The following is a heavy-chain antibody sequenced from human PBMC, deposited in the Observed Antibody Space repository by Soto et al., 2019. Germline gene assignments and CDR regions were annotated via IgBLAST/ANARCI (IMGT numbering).Heavy chain of an antibody. CDR2: INHSGST. CDR1: GGSLSGYY. J-gene: IGHJ4*02. D-gene: IGHD2-21*01. Sequence: PSETLSLTCAVYGGSLSGYYWSWIRQPPGKGLEWIGEINHSGSTNYNPSLKSRVTMSLDTSKNQFSLKVNSVTAADTAVYYCATTCGGDSCHPHSFDYWGRGTLVTLSS. V-gene: IGHV4-34*01. CDR3: ATTCGGDSCHPHSFDY.